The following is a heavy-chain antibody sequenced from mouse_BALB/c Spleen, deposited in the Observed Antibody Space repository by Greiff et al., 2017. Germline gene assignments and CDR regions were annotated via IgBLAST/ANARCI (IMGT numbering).Heavy chain of an antibody. V-gene: IGHV1-67*01. D-gene: IGHD2-1*01. Sequence: QVHVKQSGPELVRPGDSVKISCKGSGYTFTDYAMHWVKQSHAKSLEWIGVISLYDDNTNYNPKFKGKATMTVDKSSSTAYMQLARLTSEDSAIYYCAREGGNCGFDYWGEGTTLTVSS. CDR1: GYTFTDYA. CDR2: ISLYDDNT. CDR3: AREGGNCGFDY. J-gene: IGHJ2*01.